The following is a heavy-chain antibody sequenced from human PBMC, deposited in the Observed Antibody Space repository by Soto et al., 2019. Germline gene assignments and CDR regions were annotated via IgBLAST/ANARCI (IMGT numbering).Heavy chain of an antibody. D-gene: IGHD6-13*01. CDR2: IYHSGST. CDR1: GGSISNGAYY. CDR3: ARIKGGAAGNFDY. V-gene: IGHV4-31*03. Sequence: QVQLQESGPGLVKPSQTLSLTCTVSGGSISNGAYYWSWIRQHPGKGLEWIGYIYHSGSTHYNPSLSSRVTISVDTSENQFSRRLSSLTAADTAVYYCARIKGGAAGNFDYWGQGTLVTVSS. J-gene: IGHJ4*02.